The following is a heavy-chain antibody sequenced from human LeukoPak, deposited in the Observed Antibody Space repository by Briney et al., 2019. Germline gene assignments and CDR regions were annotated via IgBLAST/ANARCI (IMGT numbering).Heavy chain of an antibody. CDR3: ARERSIVVVPAANDFDY. CDR1: GYTFTGYY. J-gene: IGHJ4*02. V-gene: IGHV1-2*02. CDR2: INPNSGGT. D-gene: IGHD2-2*01. Sequence: ASVKVSCKASGYTFTGYYMHWVRQAPGQGLEWMGWINPNSGGTNYAQKFQGRVTMTRDTSISTAYMELSRLRSDDTAVYYCARERSIVVVPAANDFDYWGQGTLVTVS.